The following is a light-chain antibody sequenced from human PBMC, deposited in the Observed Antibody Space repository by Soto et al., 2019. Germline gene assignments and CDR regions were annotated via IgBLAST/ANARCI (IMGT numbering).Light chain of an antibody. CDR1: QSISSY. J-gene: IGKJ4*01. CDR3: QQSYSTPL. CDR2: AAS. Sequence: DIQMTQSPSSLSASVGDRGTITFRASQSISSYLNWYQQKPGKAPKLLIYAASSLQSGVPSRFSGSGSGTDFTLTISSLQPEDFATYYCQQSYSTPLFGGGTKVDIK. V-gene: IGKV1-39*01.